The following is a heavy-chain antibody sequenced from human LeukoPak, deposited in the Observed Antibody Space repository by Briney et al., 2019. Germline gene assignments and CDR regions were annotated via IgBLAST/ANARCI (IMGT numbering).Heavy chain of an antibody. V-gene: IGHV4-59*01. CDR1: GGSISSYY. CDR2: IYYSGST. CDR3: ARGPVAGLNTH. Sequence: SETLSLTCTVSGGSISSYYWSLIRQPPGKGLEWIGYIYYSGSTNYNPSLKSRVTISVDTSKNQFSLKLSSVTAADTAVYYCARGPVAGLNTHWGQGTLVTVSS. D-gene: IGHD6-19*01. J-gene: IGHJ4*02.